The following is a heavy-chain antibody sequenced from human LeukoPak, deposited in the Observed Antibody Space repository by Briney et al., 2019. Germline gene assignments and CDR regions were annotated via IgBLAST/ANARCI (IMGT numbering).Heavy chain of an antibody. CDR1: EYSFTGYW. D-gene: IGHD3-22*01. CDR2: IDPSDSYT. J-gene: IGHJ6*02. Sequence: GESLRISCKGSEYSFTGYWISWVRQMRGKCLDCMGRIDPSDSYTNYSPFLQGHVTISADKSISTAYLQRSSLKASDTAMYYCARSAHTYYYDSSGYSDYYYYGMDVWGQGTTVTVSS. CDR3: ARSAHTYYYDSSGYSDYYYYGMDV. V-gene: IGHV5-10-1*01.